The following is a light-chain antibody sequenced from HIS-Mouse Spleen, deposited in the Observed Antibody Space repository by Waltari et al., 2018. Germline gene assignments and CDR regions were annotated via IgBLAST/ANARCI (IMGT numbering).Light chain of an antibody. Sequence: DIQMTQSPSSLSASVGVRVTITCQASQYISNYLNWYQQKPGKAPKLLIYDASNLETGVPSRFSGSGSGTDFTFTISSLQPEDIATYYCQQYDNLPITFGQGTRLEIK. CDR1: QYISNY. CDR2: DAS. V-gene: IGKV1-33*01. CDR3: QQYDNLPIT. J-gene: IGKJ5*01.